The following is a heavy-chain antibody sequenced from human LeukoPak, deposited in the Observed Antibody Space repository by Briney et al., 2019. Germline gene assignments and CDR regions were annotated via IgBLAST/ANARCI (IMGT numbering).Heavy chain of an antibody. V-gene: IGHV1-2*02. CDR2: INPNIGVT. D-gene: IGHD3-16*02. CDR3: ARGPLRLGDLSTL. Sequence: ASVKVSCKASGYTFIDYYIHWVRQAPGQGLEWMGWINPNIGVTTYARRFQGRVTMTRDTSNSTAYMDISRLRSDDTAVYFCARGPLRLGDLSTLWGQGTLVTVSS. J-gene: IGHJ4*02. CDR1: GYTFIDYY.